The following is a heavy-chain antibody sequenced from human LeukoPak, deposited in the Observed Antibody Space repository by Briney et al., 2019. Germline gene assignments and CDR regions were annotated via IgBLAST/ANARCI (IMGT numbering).Heavy chain of an antibody. CDR1: GFTFSSYA. Sequence: GGSLRLSCAAPGFTFSSYAMYWVRQAPGKGLEWVSVISGSGGVTHYADSVKGRFTISRDNSKNTLYLQMNSLRAEDTAVYYCAKAPSARSSEGSDYWGQGILVTVSS. CDR2: ISGSGGVT. D-gene: IGHD6-6*01. J-gene: IGHJ4*02. V-gene: IGHV3-23*01. CDR3: AKAPSARSSEGSDY.